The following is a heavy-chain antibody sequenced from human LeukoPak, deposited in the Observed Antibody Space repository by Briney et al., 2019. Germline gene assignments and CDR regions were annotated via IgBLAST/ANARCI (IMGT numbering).Heavy chain of an antibody. D-gene: IGHD3-22*01. CDR2: IFYSGST. J-gene: IGHJ5*02. CDR1: GGSFSSGDYS. V-gene: IGHV4-30-4*07. Sequence: SEALSLTCAVSGGSFSSGDYSWSWIRQPPGKGLEWIGYIFYSGSTYYNPSLKSRVTISVDTSKNQFSLKLSSVTAADTAVYYCARWMYYYDDTGFDPWGQGTLVTVSS. CDR3: ARWMYYYDDTGFDP.